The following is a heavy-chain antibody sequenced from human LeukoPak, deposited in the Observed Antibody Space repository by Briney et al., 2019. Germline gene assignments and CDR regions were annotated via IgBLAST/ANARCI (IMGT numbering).Heavy chain of an antibody. CDR2: ISYDGSNK. D-gene: IGHD6-19*01. CDR1: GFTFSSYA. V-gene: IGHV3-30*04. Sequence: GGSLRLSCAASGFTFSSYAMHWVRQAPGKGLEWVAVISYDGSNKYYADSVKGRFTISRDNSKNTLYLQMNSLRAEDTAVYYCAKDGYSSGWLYFDYWGQGTLVTVSS. J-gene: IGHJ4*02. CDR3: AKDGYSSGWLYFDY.